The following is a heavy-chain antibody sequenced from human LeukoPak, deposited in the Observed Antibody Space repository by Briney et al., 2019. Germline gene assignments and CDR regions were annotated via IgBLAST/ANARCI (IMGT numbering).Heavy chain of an antibody. CDR2: IWYHGDEK. Sequence: GGSLRLSCAASGFTFNQFGMHWVRQAPGKGLEWVAIIWYHGDEKFYGDSVKGRFTISRDNSKNTLYLQMNSLRAEDTAVYYCARYTNGFDYWGQGTLVTVSS. J-gene: IGHJ4*02. CDR1: GFTFNQFG. CDR3: ARYTNGFDY. D-gene: IGHD2-8*01. V-gene: IGHV3-33*08.